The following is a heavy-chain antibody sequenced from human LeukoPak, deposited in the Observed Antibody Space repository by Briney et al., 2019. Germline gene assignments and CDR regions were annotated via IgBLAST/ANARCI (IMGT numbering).Heavy chain of an antibody. CDR2: IIPIFGTA. CDR1: GGTFSSYA. Sequence: RWASVKVSCKASGGTFSSYAISWVRQAPGPGLEWMGGIIPIFGTANYAQKFQGRVTITADESTSTAYMELSSLRSEDTAVYYCAREPHYCGGDCYYFDYWGQGTLVTVSS. D-gene: IGHD2-21*02. J-gene: IGHJ4*02. V-gene: IGHV1-69*13. CDR3: AREPHYCGGDCYYFDY.